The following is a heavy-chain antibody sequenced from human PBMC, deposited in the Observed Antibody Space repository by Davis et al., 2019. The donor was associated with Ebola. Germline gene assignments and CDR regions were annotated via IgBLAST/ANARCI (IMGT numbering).Heavy chain of an antibody. Sequence: SVKVSCKASGGTFSSYAISWVRQAPGQGLEWMGGIIPIFGTANYAQKFQGRVTITADESTSTAYMELSSLRSEDTAVYYCARDARYCSSTSCYYYYGMDVWGQGTTVTVSS. V-gene: IGHV1-69*13. J-gene: IGHJ6*02. CDR2: IIPIFGTA. CDR1: GGTFSSYA. CDR3: ARDARYCSSTSCYYYYGMDV. D-gene: IGHD2-2*01.